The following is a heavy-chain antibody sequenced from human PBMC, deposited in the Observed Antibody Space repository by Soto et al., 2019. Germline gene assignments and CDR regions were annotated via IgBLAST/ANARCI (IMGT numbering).Heavy chain of an antibody. D-gene: IGHD4-17*01. Sequence: GGSLRLSCAVSGFTFSLYGMHWVRQAPGKGLEWVAFISYEGRNKYYADSVKGRFTLSRDNSKNTLSLQMESLRPEDTAVYYCAKGRDSTLLRWQYFDNWGQGTQVTVSS. CDR1: GFTFSLYG. J-gene: IGHJ4*02. CDR3: AKGRDSTLLRWQYFDN. V-gene: IGHV3-30*18. CDR2: ISYEGRNK.